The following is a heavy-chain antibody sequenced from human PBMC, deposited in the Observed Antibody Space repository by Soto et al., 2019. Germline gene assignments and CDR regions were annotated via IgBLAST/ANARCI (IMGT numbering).Heavy chain of an antibody. CDR1: GGSISSGDYY. Sequence: SETLSLTCPVSGGSISSGDYYWSWIRQPPGKGLEWIGYIYYSGSTYYNPSLKSRVTISVDTSKNQFSLKLSSVTAADTAVYYCAREGPYYYYGMDVWGQGTTVTVSS. J-gene: IGHJ6*02. V-gene: IGHV4-30-4*01. CDR2: IYYSGST. CDR3: AREGPYYYYGMDV.